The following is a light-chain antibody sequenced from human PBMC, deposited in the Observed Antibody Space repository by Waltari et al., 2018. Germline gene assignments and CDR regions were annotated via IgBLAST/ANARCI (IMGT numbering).Light chain of an antibody. V-gene: IGLV1-40*01. CDR2: GNR. CDR1: SSNIGAGHD. J-gene: IGLJ2*01. Sequence: QSVLTQPPSVSGAPGQRVTISCTGSSSNIGAGHDVTWYQQLPGTAPKLPIYGNRNRPSGVPDRFSGSKSGTSASLAITGLQAEDEADYYCQSYDSSLSGVVFGGGTKLTVL. CDR3: QSYDSSLSGVV.